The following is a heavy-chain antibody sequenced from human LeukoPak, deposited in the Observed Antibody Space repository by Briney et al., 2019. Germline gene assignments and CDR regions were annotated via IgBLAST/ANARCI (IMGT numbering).Heavy chain of an antibody. D-gene: IGHD6-13*01. CDR2: INSNSGGT. Sequence: AAVRVSFTASGDTFTVYYMHWGRQAPGEGVEWMGLINSNSGGTHYAQKFQGRVTMPRDTSISTAYMELSRLRSDDTAVYYCAFAALVNHDAFDIWGQGTMLTVSS. CDR1: GDTFTVYY. J-gene: IGHJ3*02. CDR3: AFAALVNHDAFDI. V-gene: IGHV1-2*02.